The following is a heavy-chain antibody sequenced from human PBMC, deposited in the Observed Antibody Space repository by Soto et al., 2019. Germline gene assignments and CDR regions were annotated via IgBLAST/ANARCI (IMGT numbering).Heavy chain of an antibody. V-gene: IGHV3-74*03. CDR1: RFTFSNYW. D-gene: IGHD2-15*01. CDR3: VREGSWNFDS. J-gene: IGHJ4*02. CDR2: IVNDGSRT. Sequence: EVQLVESGGGLVQPGGSLRLSCAASRFTFSNYWMHWVRQLPGEGPVWVSRIVNDGSRTTYADSVKGRFTISRDNAKNTLYLQMNSLRVEDTAVYHCVREGSWNFDSWGQGTLVTVSS.